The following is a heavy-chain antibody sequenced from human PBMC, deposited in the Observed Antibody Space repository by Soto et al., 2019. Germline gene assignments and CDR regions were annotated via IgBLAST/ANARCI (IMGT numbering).Heavy chain of an antibody. J-gene: IGHJ4*02. CDR1: CYTFTSYG. CDR2: ISAYNGNT. D-gene: IGHD3-10*01. V-gene: IGHV1-18*04. Sequence: VDSVKVSCKDSCYTFTSYGRSWVRQAPGQGLEWMGWISAYNGNTNYAQKLQGRVTMTTDTSTSTAYMELRSLRSDDTAVYYCARSPLWFGYFDYWGQGTLVTVSS. CDR3: ARSPLWFGYFDY.